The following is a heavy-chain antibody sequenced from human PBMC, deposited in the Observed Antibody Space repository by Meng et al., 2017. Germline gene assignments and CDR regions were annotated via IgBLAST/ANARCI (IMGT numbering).Heavy chain of an antibody. D-gene: IGHD3-9*01. Sequence: ITLKEYRPTLVQPTKTLPLTCTFSGFSLSTSGVGVGWIRQPPGKALEWLALIYWNDDKRYSPSLKSRLTITKDTSKNQVVLTMTNMDPVDTATYYCAHRRHYFDILTGYTDAFDIWGQGTMVTVSS. V-gene: IGHV2-5*01. CDR1: GFSLSTSGVG. CDR3: AHRRHYFDILTGYTDAFDI. CDR2: IYWNDDK. J-gene: IGHJ3*02.